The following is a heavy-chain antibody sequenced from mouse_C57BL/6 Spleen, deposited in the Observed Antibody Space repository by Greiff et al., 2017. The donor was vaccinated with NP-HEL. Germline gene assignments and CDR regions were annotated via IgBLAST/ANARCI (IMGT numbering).Heavy chain of an antibody. CDR2: ISYSGST. V-gene: IGHV3-1*01. CDR1: GYSITSGYD. Sequence: VQLKESGPGMVKPSQSLSLTCTVTGYSITSGYDWHWIRHFPGNKLEWMGYISYSGSTNYNPSLKSRISITHDTSKNHFFLKLNSVTTEDTATYYCARNYYGSSRGYYFDYWGQGTTLTVSS. J-gene: IGHJ2*01. CDR3: ARNYYGSSRGYYFDY. D-gene: IGHD1-1*01.